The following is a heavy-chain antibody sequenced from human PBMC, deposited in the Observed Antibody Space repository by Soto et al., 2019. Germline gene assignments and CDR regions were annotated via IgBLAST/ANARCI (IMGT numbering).Heavy chain of an antibody. Sequence: SETLSLTCTVSGGSISSYYWSWIRQPPGKGLEWIGYIYYSGSTNYNPSLKSRVTISVDTSKNQFSLKLSSVTAADTAVYYCARGGYSYGSYYFDYWGQGNLVTVSS. V-gene: IGHV4-59*01. CDR1: GGSISSYY. D-gene: IGHD5-18*01. CDR3: ARGGYSYGSYYFDY. CDR2: IYYSGST. J-gene: IGHJ4*02.